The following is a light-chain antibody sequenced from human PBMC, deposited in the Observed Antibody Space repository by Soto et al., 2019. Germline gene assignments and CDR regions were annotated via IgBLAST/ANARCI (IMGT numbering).Light chain of an antibody. CDR3: QRYNDWWT. V-gene: IGKV3-15*01. CDR2: GAS. J-gene: IGKJ1*01. Sequence: EIVMTQSPATLSVSPGESATLSCRASQSVSSNLTWYQQKPGQPPRLLIYGASISAAGVPGRFSASGSGTEFTLTINSLQSEDFAVYYCQRYNDWWTFGQGTKVDIK. CDR1: QSVSSN.